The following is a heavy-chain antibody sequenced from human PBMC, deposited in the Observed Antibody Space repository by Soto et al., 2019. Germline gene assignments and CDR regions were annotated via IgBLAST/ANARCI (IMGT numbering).Heavy chain of an antibody. V-gene: IGHV4-39*07. Sequence: SETLSLTCTVSGGSISSSSYYWGWIRQPPGKGLEWIGSIYYSGSTYYNPSLKSRVTISVDTSKNQFSLKLSSVTAADTAVYYWAREVSATPNWFDPRGQGTLVTVSS. CDR2: IYYSGST. D-gene: IGHD2-15*01. CDR1: GGSISSSSYY. CDR3: AREVSATPNWFDP. J-gene: IGHJ5*02.